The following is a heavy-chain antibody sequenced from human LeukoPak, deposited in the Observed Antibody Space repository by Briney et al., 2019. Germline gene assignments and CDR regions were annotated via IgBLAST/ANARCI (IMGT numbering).Heavy chain of an antibody. CDR3: ARGLSYDSSGDYFDY. CDR1: GFTFSSYA. V-gene: IGHV3-64*01. CDR2: ISSNGGST. J-gene: IGHJ4*02. Sequence: GGSLRLSCAASGFTFSSYAMHWVRQAPGKGLEYVSAISSNGGSTYYANSVKGRFTIYRDNSKNTLYLQMGSLRAEDMAVYNCARGLSYDSSGDYFDYWGQGTLVTVSS. D-gene: IGHD3-22*01.